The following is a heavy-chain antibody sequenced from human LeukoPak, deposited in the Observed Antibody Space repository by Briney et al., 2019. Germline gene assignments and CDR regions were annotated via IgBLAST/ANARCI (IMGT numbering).Heavy chain of an antibody. D-gene: IGHD6-13*01. CDR2: IKSKTDGGTT. J-gene: IGHJ4*02. CDR1: GFTFSSAW. CDR3: TTGKQQLDYDY. Sequence: GGSLRLSCAASGFTFSSAWMSWVRQAPGRGLEWVGRIKSKTDGGTTDYAAPVKGRFTISRDDSKNTLYLQMNSLKTEDTAVYYCTTGKQQLDYDYWGQGTLVTVSS. V-gene: IGHV3-15*01.